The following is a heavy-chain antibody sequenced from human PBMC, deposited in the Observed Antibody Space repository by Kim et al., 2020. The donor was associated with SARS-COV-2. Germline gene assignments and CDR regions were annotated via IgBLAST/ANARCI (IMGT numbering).Heavy chain of an antibody. CDR1: GFSFNRHL. V-gene: IGHV3-33*02. D-gene: IGHD1-26*01. CDR2: ISYAGSTT. CDR3: TRHLVGDGDIGP. Sequence: GGSLRLSCAASGFSFNRHLMHWVRQAPGKGLEWVALISYAGSTTSYTDSAKGRFTASRDNSTNAVLLQMISLRADDTAVYYCTRHLVGDGDIGPWGQGTLVTVSP. J-gene: IGHJ5*02.